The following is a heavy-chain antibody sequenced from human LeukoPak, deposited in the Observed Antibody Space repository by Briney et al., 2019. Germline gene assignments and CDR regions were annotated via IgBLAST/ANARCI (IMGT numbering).Heavy chain of an antibody. V-gene: IGHV3-48*03. J-gene: IGHJ4*02. Sequence: PGGSLRLFCAASGFTFSSYEMNWVRQAPGKGLGWVSYISSSGSTIYYAASVKGRFTISRDNAKNSLYLQMNSLRAEDTAVYYCASGHIVVVPAAIAQDYWGQGTLVTVSS. CDR2: ISSSGSTI. D-gene: IGHD2-2*01. CDR1: GFTFSSYE. CDR3: ASGHIVVVPAAIAQDY.